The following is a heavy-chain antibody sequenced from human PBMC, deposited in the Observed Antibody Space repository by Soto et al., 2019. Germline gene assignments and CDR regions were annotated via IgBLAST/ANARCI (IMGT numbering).Heavy chain of an antibody. CDR1: GFSFSSFS. CDR3: AREGGRHCSPTRCYNAFDI. Sequence: GGSLRLSCASSGFSFSSFSMNWVGQSPGKGLEWVSYISSTSSTIYYGDSVKGRFTISRDNAKNSLYLQMNSLRDEDTAVYYCAREGGRHCSPTRCYNAFDIWGQGTMVTVSS. J-gene: IGHJ3*02. D-gene: IGHD2-2*02. V-gene: IGHV3-48*02. CDR2: ISSTSSTI.